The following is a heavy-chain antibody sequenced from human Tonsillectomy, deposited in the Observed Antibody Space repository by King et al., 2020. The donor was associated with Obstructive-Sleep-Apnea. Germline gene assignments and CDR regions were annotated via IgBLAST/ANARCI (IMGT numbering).Heavy chain of an antibody. CDR2: IYYSGST. CDR3: ARQTYYYYGMDV. Sequence: HVQLQESGPGLVKPLETLSLTCTVSGGSISSYYWSWIRQSPGKRLEWMWYIYYSGSTNYNPSLKSRDTISLDTSKNQFSLKLNSVTAADTAVYYCARQTYYYYGMDVWGQGTTVTVSS. V-gene: IGHV4-59*08. J-gene: IGHJ6*02. CDR1: GGSISSYY.